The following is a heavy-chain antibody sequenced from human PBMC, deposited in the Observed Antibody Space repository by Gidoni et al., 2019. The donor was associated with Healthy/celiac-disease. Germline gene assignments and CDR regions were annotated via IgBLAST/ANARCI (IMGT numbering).Heavy chain of an antibody. CDR3: ARQDDSSAPGYFQH. V-gene: IGHV2-5*02. Sequence: QITLKESGPTLVPPTQTLTLTCTFSGFAPRTSGVGVGWIRQPPAKALEWLALSYWEDDKRYSPSLKSRLTITKDTSKNQVVRTMTNMDPVDTATYYCARQDDSSAPGYFQHWGQGTLVTVSS. CDR1: GFAPRTSGVG. D-gene: IGHD3-22*01. J-gene: IGHJ1*01. CDR2: SYWEDDK.